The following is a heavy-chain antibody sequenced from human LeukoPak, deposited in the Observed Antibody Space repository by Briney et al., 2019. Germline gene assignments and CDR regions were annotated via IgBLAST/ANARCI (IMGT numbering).Heavy chain of an antibody. CDR2: IWSDGSNR. Sequence: GGSLRLSCAASGFTYSHYGVHWVRQAPGKGLEWVAVIWSDGSNRFYAGSVKGRFTISRDNSQNTLFLQMNSLRAEDTAMYYCARDAQRGFDYSNSLKYWGHGTLVTVSS. CDR3: ARDAQRGFDYSNSLKY. J-gene: IGHJ4*01. D-gene: IGHD4-11*01. CDR1: GFTYSHYG. V-gene: IGHV3-33*01.